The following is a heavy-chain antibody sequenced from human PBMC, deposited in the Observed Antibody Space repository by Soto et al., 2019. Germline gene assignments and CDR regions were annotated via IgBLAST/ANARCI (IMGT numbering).Heavy chain of an antibody. CDR1: GFTFDDYG. D-gene: IGHD3-22*01. J-gene: IGHJ3*02. Sequence: GGSLRLSCAASGFTFDDYGMSWVRQAPGKGLEWVSGINWNGGSTGHADSVKGRFTISRDNAKNSLYLQMNSLRAEDTALYYCARVPLVYDSSGYHFGAFAIWGQGTMVTVSS. CDR2: INWNGGST. V-gene: IGHV3-20*04. CDR3: ARVPLVYDSSGYHFGAFAI.